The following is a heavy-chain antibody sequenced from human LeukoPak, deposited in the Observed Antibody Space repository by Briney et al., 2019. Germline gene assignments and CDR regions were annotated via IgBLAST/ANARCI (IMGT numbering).Heavy chain of an antibody. Sequence: PSGTLSLTCAASGGSISSSNWWSWVRQPPGKGLEWIGEIYHSGSTNYNPSLKSRVTISVDKSKNQFSLKLSSVTAADTAVYYCARGSSTSYNWFDPWGQGTLVTVSS. CDR1: GGSISSSNW. V-gene: IGHV4-4*02. CDR2: IYHSGST. D-gene: IGHD2-2*01. J-gene: IGHJ5*02. CDR3: ARGSSTSYNWFDP.